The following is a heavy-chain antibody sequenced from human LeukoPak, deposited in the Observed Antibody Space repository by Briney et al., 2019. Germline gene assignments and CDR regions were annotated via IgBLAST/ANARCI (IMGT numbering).Heavy chain of an antibody. V-gene: IGHV4-59*01. Sequence: PSETLSLTCTASRGSISNYYWSWSRQPPGKGLEWIGYIYYSVSTNYNPSLKSRVTISVDTSKNPFSLKLNSVPAADTAVYYCASHKGGVGATFDFWGQGTLVTVSS. J-gene: IGHJ4*02. CDR1: RGSISNYY. CDR3: ASHKGGVGATFDF. CDR2: IYYSVST. D-gene: IGHD1-26*01.